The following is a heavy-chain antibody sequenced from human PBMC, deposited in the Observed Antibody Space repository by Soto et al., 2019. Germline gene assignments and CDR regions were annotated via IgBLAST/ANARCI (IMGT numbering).Heavy chain of an antibody. D-gene: IGHD1-1*01. CDR1: GFTFSSYS. J-gene: IGHJ4*02. V-gene: IGHV3-48*04. CDR3: AIANDSAFDY. Sequence: GSLRLSCTASGFTFSSYSMVWVRQAPGKGLEWVSYIFAGSSIINYADSVKGRFTVSRDNSQNSLFLLMNSLRAEDTAVYYWAIANDSAFDYWDQGTRVTVSS. CDR2: IFAGSSII.